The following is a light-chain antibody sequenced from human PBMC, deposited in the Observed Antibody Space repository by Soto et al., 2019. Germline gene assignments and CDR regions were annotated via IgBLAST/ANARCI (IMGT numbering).Light chain of an antibody. V-gene: IGKV3-20*01. J-gene: IGKJ1*01. CDR1: QSVSSSY. Sequence: IVLRQSPGTLSLSPGERGTLSCRASQSVSSSYLAWSPQKPGQAPRLLIYGASSRATGIPDRFSGSGSGTDFTLTISRLEPEDFAVYDCQQYGSSGTVGQGTKVDIK. CDR3: QQYGSSGT. CDR2: GAS.